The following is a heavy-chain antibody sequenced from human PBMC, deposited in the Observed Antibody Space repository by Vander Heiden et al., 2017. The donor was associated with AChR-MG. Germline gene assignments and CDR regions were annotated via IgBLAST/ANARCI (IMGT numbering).Heavy chain of an antibody. D-gene: IGHD3-9*01. J-gene: IGHJ4*02. CDR1: GFTFSSHG. CDR3: AKDSALYFDRKNKKGYFDY. Sequence: QVQLVESGGGVVQPGRCLRLSCAAAGFTFSSHGMHWVRQAPGKGLEWVAVISYDGSNKYYADSVKGRFTISRDNSKNTLYLQMNSLRAEDTAVYYCAKDSALYFDRKNKKGYFDYWGQGTLVTVSS. CDR2: ISYDGSNK. V-gene: IGHV3-30*18.